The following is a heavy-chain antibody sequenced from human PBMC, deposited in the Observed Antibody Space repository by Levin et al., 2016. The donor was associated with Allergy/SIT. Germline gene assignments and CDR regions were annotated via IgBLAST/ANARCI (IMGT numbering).Heavy chain of an antibody. D-gene: IGHD3-16*02. CDR3: ARGGELRLGDFSSTRVSLDV. CDR2: IIPIFGTA. J-gene: IGHJ3*01. Sequence: WVRQAPGQGLEWMGGIIPIFGTANYAQKFQDRVTITAGDSTSTAYMELSSLRSEDTAVYYCARGGELRLGDFSSTRVSLDVWGQGTMVTVSS. V-gene: IGHV1-69*01.